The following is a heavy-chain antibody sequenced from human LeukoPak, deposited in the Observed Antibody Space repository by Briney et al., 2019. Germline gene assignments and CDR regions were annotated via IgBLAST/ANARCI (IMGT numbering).Heavy chain of an antibody. CDR2: ISYDGSNK. D-gene: IGHD6-6*01. CDR1: GFTFSSYS. J-gene: IGHJ6*03. V-gene: IGHV3-30*18. CDR3: AKEGSSSFYYYYYMDV. Sequence: GGSLRLSCAASGFTFSSYSMNWVRQAPGKGLKWVAVISYDGSNKYYADSVKGRFTISRDNSKNTLYLQMNSLRAEDTAVYYCAKEGSSSFYYYYYMDVWGKGTTVTVSS.